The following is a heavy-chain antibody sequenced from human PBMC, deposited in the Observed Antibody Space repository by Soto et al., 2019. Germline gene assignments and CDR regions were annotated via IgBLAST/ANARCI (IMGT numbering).Heavy chain of an antibody. CDR2: ISSSSSTI. CDR3: ARGEREHDRIVVVAATGRWFDP. J-gene: IGHJ5*02. V-gene: IGHV3-48*02. D-gene: IGHD2-15*01. CDR1: GFTFSSYS. Sequence: GGSLRLSCAASGFTFSSYSMNWVRQAPGKGLEWVSYISSSSSTIYYADSVKGRFTISRDNAKNSLYLQMNSLRDEDTAVYYCARGEREHDRIVVVAATGRWFDPWGQGTLVTVSS.